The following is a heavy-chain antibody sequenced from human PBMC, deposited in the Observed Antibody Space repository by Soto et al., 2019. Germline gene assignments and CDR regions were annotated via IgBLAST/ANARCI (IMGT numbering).Heavy chain of an antibody. CDR2: INPSVGST. CDR3: AIPSYRWGFDY. J-gene: IGHJ4*02. Sequence: QVQLVQSGAEVKKPGASVKVSCKASGYTFTSYYMHWVRQAPGQGLEWMGIINPSVGSTSYAQKFQGRVTMTRDTSTSTVYMELSSLRSEDTAVYYCAIPSYRWGFDYWGQGTLVTVSS. CDR1: GYTFTSYY. V-gene: IGHV1-46*01. D-gene: IGHD1-26*01.